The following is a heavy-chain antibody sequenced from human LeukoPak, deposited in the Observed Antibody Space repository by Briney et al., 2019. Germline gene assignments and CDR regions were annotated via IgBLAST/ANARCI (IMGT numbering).Heavy chain of an antibody. CDR3: AKGVLRFLEWLFDY. D-gene: IGHD3-3*01. Sequence: GGSLRLSCAASGFTFDDYAMHWVRQAPGKGLEWVSGISWNSGSIGYADSVKGRFTISRDNAKNSLYLQMNSLGAEDMALYYCAKGVLRFLEWLFDYWGQGTLVTVSS. CDR1: GFTFDDYA. V-gene: IGHV3-9*03. CDR2: ISWNSGSI. J-gene: IGHJ4*02.